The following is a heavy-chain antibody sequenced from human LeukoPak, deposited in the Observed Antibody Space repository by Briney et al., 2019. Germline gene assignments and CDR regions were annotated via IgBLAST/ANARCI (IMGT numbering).Heavy chain of an antibody. CDR1: GGSISSYY. Sequence: PSETLSLTCTVSGGSISSYYWSWIRQPPGKGLEWIGYIYYSGSTNYNPSLKSRVTISVDTSKNQFSLKLSSVTAADTAVYYCAREGLMDHDAFDIWGRGTMVTVSS. J-gene: IGHJ3*02. D-gene: IGHD2-2*03. CDR2: IYYSGST. V-gene: IGHV4-59*01. CDR3: AREGLMDHDAFDI.